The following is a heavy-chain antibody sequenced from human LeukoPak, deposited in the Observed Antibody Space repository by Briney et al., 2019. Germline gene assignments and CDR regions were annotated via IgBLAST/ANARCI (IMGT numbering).Heavy chain of an antibody. V-gene: IGHV1-69*04. CDR2: IIPILGIA. CDR1: GGTFSSYA. Sequence: ASVKVSCKASGGTFSSYAISWVRQAPGQGLEWMGRIIPILGIANYAQKLQGRVTITEDKSTSTDYMELSSLTSEDTAVYYCAIWDTAMVTTDYWGQGTLVTVSS. J-gene: IGHJ4*02. CDR3: AIWDTAMVTTDY. D-gene: IGHD5-18*01.